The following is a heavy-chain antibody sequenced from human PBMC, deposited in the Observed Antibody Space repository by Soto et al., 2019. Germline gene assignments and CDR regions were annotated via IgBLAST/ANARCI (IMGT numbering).Heavy chain of an antibody. D-gene: IGHD5-12*01. CDR1: GFTFSSYA. V-gene: IGHV3-23*01. J-gene: IGHJ6*02. CDR3: AKDGSLVATTEGYYYGMDV. Sequence: GGSLRLSCAASGFTFSSYAMSWVRQAPGKGLEWVSAISGSGGSTYYADSVKGRFTISRDNSKNTLYLQMNSLRAEDTAVYYCAKDGSLVATTEGYYYGMDVWGQGTTVTVSS. CDR2: ISGSGGST.